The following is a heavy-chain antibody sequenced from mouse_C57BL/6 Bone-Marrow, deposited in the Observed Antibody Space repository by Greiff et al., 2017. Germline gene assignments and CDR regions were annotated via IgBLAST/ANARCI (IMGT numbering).Heavy chain of an antibody. V-gene: IGHV2-2*01. CDR1: GFSLTSYG. CDR2: IWSGGST. Sequence: VKLMESGPGLVQPSPSLSITCTVSGFSLTSYGVHWVRQSPGKGLEWLGVIWSGGSTDYNAAFISSLSISKDNSKSQVFFKMNSLQADDTAIYYCARKGLLLLAMDYWGQGTSVTVSS. D-gene: IGHD3-1*01. J-gene: IGHJ4*01. CDR3: ARKGLLLLAMDY.